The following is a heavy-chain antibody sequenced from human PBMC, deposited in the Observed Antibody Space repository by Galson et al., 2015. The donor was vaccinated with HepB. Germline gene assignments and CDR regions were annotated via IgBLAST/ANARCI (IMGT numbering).Heavy chain of an antibody. V-gene: IGHV1-69*13. CDR3: ASHPRLKVAGTGTFDY. CDR1: GGTFSSYA. Sequence: SVKVSCKASGGTFSSYAISWVRQAPGQGLEWMGGIIPIFGTANYAQKFQGRVTITADESTSTAYMELSSLRSEDTAVYYCASHPRLKVAGTGTFDYWGQGTLVTVSS. J-gene: IGHJ4*02. D-gene: IGHD6-19*01. CDR2: IIPIFGTA.